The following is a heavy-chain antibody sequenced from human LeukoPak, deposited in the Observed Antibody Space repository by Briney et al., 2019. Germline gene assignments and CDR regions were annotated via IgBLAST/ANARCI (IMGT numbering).Heavy chain of an antibody. Sequence: QPGGSLRLSCAASGFTFSRYWMSWVRQAPGKGLEWVANINQDGSEKYYVDSVKGRFTISRGNAKNSLHLQMNGLRAEDTAVYYCARGPLFGSGMVDYWGQGTLVTVSS. CDR1: GFTFSRYW. CDR2: INQDGSEK. J-gene: IGHJ4*02. V-gene: IGHV3-7*03. D-gene: IGHD3-10*01. CDR3: ARGPLFGSGMVDY.